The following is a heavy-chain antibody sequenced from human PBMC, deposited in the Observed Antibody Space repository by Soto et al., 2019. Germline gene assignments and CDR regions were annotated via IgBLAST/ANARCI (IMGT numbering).Heavy chain of an antibody. V-gene: IGHV4-59*01. J-gene: IGHJ4*02. D-gene: IGHD6-13*01. CDR3: ARYRREAVAGYTLDN. CDR1: GGSISSNY. CDR2: VYNSGST. Sequence: SETLSLTCTVSGGSISSNYWTWIRQPPGKGLEWVGYVYNSGSTNYNPSLKSRVTISEDTSKSQFSLKVNSMTAADTAVYYCARYRREAVAGYTLDNWGQGILVTVSS.